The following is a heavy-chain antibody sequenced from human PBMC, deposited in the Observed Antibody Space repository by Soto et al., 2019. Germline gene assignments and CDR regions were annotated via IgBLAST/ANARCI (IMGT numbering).Heavy chain of an antibody. V-gene: IGHV1-3*01. J-gene: IGHJ5*02. CDR1: GYTFTSYA. CDR3: ARDSYFFYGSGSPTAYYWFDP. D-gene: IGHD3-10*01. CDR2: INAGNGNT. Sequence: VASVKVSCKASGYTFTSYAIHWVRQAPGQRLEWMGWINAGNGNTKYSQKFQGRVTITRDTSASTAYMELSSLRSEDTAVYYCARDSYFFYGSGSPTAYYWFDPWGQGTLVTVSP.